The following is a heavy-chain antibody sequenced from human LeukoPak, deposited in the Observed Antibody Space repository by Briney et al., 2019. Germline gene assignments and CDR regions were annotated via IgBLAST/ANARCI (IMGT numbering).Heavy chain of an antibody. CDR2: INPSGGST. CDR1: GYTFINYY. V-gene: IGHV1-46*01. J-gene: IGHJ4*02. CDR3: VRSLRDDTGH. D-gene: IGHD5-24*01. Sequence: ASVKVSCKXSGYTFINYYIHWVRQAPRQGLEWMGIINPSGGSTSNAQKFQGRVSMTSDTSTSTVYMELSSLRSEDTAVYYCVRSLRDDTGHWGQGTLVTVSS.